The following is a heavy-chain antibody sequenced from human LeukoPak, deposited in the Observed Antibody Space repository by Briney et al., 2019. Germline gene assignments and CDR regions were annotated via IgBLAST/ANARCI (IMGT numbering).Heavy chain of an antibody. V-gene: IGHV3-73*01. CDR1: GFTFSGSA. Sequence: GGSPRLSCAASGFTFSGSAMHWVRQASGKGLEWVGRIRSKANSYATAYAASVKGRFTISRDDSKNTAYLQMNSLKTEDTAVYYCTTHRLLWFGELLSSDYWGQGTLVTVSS. D-gene: IGHD3-10*01. CDR3: TTHRLLWFGELLSSDY. J-gene: IGHJ4*02. CDR2: IRSKANSYAT.